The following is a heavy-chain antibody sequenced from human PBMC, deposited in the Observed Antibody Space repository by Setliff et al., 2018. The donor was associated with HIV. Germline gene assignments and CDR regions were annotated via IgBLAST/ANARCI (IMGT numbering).Heavy chain of an antibody. J-gene: IGHJ4*02. V-gene: IGHV3-48*03. CDR2: IPISETDT. D-gene: IGHD7-27*01. CDR3: AIDKSGPGDQVEY. Sequence: PGGSLRLSCEASGFSLINYGMSWVRQAPGRGLEWVPYIPISETDTYYADSVKGRFSMSRDSAKNSLYLQMNRLRVEDSAVYYCAIDKSGPGDQVEYWGQGTQVTVSS. CDR1: GFSLINYG.